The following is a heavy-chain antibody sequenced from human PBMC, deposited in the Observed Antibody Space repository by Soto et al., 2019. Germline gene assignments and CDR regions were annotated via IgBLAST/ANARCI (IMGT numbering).Heavy chain of an antibody. D-gene: IGHD2-2*01. J-gene: IGHJ3*02. CDR1: GGSISSGDYY. Sequence: PSETLSLTCTVSGGSISSGDYYWSWIRQPPGKGLECIGEIYHSGSTNYTPALNSRVTTSVHTSTNNFTLKLSSVTAANTAVYYFARPFQYQLRLNAFAIWGQGTMVTVSS. V-gene: IGHV4-61*08. CDR2: IYHSGST. CDR3: ARPFQYQLRLNAFAI.